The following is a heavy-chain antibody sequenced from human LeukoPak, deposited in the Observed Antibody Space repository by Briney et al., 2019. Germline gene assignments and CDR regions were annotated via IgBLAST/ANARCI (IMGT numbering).Heavy chain of an antibody. CDR2: ISSSSSYI. D-gene: IGHD5-18*01. CDR1: GFTFSSYS. CDR3: ARTRIQLWKYFDY. Sequence: PGGSLRLSCAASGFTFSSYSMNWVRQAPGKGLEWVSSISSSSSYIYYADSVKGRFTISRDNAKNSLYLQMNSLRAEDTAVYYCARTRIQLWKYFDYWGQGTLVTVSS. J-gene: IGHJ4*02. V-gene: IGHV3-21*01.